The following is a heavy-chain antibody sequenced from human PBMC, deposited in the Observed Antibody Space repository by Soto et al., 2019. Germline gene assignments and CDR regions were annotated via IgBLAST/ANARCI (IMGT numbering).Heavy chain of an antibody. J-gene: IGHJ6*03. CDR1: GGSFSGYY. CDR3: SRHLSLNDYYYYTDV. CDR2: IIHSGST. V-gene: IGHV4-34*12. Sequence: QVQLQQWGAGLLKPSETLSLTCAVYGGSFSGYYWSWIRQPPGKGLEWIGEIIHSGSTNYNPSLKSLVTISVDTSKNQFSLRLSSVTAAYTAVYYCSRHLSLNDYYYYTDVWGKGTTVRDSS.